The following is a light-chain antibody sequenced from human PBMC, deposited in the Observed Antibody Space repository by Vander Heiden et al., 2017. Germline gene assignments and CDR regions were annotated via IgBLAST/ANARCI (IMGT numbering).Light chain of an antibody. CDR2: EVS. V-gene: IGKV2-30*02. CDR1: QSLVHNNGNTY. J-gene: IGKJ2*01. Sequence: DIVMTQSPLSLPVTLGKPASISCRSSQSLVHNNGNTYLTWFQQRPGQSPRRLIYEVSERDFAVPNRFSRSRSDTDFTLQITRVEAEDVGVYFCMQGKEWAFTFGQ. CDR3: MQGKEWAFT.